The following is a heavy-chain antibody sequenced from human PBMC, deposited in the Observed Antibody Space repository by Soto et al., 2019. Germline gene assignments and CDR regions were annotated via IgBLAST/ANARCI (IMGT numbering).Heavy chain of an antibody. J-gene: IGHJ4*02. CDR3: ARRSFEYSSSSDPGFFDY. D-gene: IGHD6-6*01. CDR2: IYYSGST. Sequence: SETLSLTXTVSGGSISRSSYYWGWIRQPPGKGLEWIGTIYYSGSTFYNLSLKSRVTISVDTSKTQFSLKLSSVTVADTAVYYCARRSFEYSSSSDPGFFDYWGQGTPVTVSS. V-gene: IGHV4-39*01. CDR1: GGSISRSSYY.